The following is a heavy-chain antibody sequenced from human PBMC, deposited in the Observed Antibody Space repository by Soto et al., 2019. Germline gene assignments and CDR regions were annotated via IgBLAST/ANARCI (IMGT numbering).Heavy chain of an antibody. J-gene: IGHJ4*02. CDR2: ISSSSSTI. CDR1: GFTFSSYS. V-gene: IGHV3-48*02. D-gene: IGHD3-22*01. CDR3: ARDLGPYYDSSGYPAY. Sequence: GGSLRLSCAASGFTFSSYSMNWVRQAPGKGLEWVSYISSSSSTIYYADSVKGRFTISRDNAKNSLYLQMNSLRDEDTAVYYCARDLGPYYDSSGYPAYWGQGTLVTVSS.